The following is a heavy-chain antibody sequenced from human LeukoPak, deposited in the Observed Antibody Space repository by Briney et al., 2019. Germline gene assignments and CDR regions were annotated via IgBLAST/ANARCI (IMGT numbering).Heavy chain of an antibody. CDR1: GYTLTELS. CDR3: ATDLYGDYGGRDY. CDR2: FDPEDGET. Sequence: ASGTVSFKVSGYTLTELSMHWVRQAPGKGLEWMGGFDPEDGETIYAQKFQGRVTMTEDTSTDTAYMELSSLRSEDTAVYYCATDLYGDYGGRDYWGQGTLVTVSS. D-gene: IGHD4-17*01. V-gene: IGHV1-24*01. J-gene: IGHJ4*02.